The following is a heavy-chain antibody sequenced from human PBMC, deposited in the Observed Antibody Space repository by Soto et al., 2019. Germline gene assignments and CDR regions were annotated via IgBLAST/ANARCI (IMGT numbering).Heavy chain of an antibody. CDR2: ISGSGATT. V-gene: IGHV3-23*01. CDR3: AKEPAYSSDRSGYFYVTN. CDR1: GFTFSSYA. J-gene: IGHJ4*02. D-gene: IGHD3-22*01. Sequence: PGGSLRLSCAASGFTFSSYAMTWVRQAPGKGLEWASAISGSGATTNYADSVKGRFTISRDNSKNTLYLQMNSLRAEDTAVYYCAKEPAYSSDRSGYFYVTNWGQGTVVTVSS.